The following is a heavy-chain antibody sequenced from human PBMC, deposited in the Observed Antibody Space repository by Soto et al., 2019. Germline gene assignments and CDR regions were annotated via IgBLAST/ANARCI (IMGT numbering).Heavy chain of an antibody. J-gene: IGHJ6*03. CDR1: GYTFTSYY. D-gene: IGHD4-17*01. Sequence: ASVKVSCKASGYTFTSYYMHWVRQAPGQGLEWMGIINPSGGSTSYAQRFQGRVTMTRDTSTSTVYMELSSLRSEDTTVYYCARDLLHGDYSYYYYMDVWGKGTTVTGSS. CDR3: ARDLLHGDYSYYYYMDV. CDR2: INPSGGST. V-gene: IGHV1-46*03.